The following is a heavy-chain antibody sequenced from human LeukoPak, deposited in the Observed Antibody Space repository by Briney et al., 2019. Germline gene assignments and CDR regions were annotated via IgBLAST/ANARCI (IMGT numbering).Heavy chain of an antibody. Sequence: GGSLRLSCAASGFTLSNYWMAWVRQTPGKRLEWVANVKQDESEKFYADSVKGRFTISRDNAKNSLYLQMDSLRAEDTAVYYCARQFVRRSSGQISFYYYGMDVWGQGTTVTVSS. CDR1: GFTLSNYW. J-gene: IGHJ6*02. D-gene: IGHD6-19*01. CDR3: ARQFVRRSSGQISFYYYGMDV. V-gene: IGHV3-7*03. CDR2: VKQDESEK.